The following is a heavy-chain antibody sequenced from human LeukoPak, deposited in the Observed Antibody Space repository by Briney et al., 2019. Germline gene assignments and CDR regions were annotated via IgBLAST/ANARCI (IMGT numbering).Heavy chain of an antibody. CDR3: ARDYVGGHFDY. CDR1: GGSISSGGYS. CDR2: IYYSGST. J-gene: IGHJ4*02. Sequence: PSQTLSLTCAVSGGSISSGGYSWSWIRQPPGKGLEWIGYIYYSGSTYYNPSLKSRVTISVDTSKNQFSLKLSSVTAADTAVYYCARDYVGGHFDYWGQGTLVTVSS. D-gene: IGHD3-16*01. V-gene: IGHV4-30-4*07.